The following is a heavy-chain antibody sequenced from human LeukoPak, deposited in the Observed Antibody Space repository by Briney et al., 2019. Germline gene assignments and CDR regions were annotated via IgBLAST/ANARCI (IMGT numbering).Heavy chain of an antibody. V-gene: IGHV3-23*01. CDR3: ARPRATVTDYFDY. Sequence: GGSLRLSCAASGFTFSSYAMSWVRQAPGKGLEWVSAISGSGGSTYYADSVKGRLTISRDNSKNTLYLQMDSLRAEDTAVYYCARPRATVTDYFDYWGQGTLVTVSS. CDR2: ISGSGGST. D-gene: IGHD4-17*01. CDR1: GFTFSSYA. J-gene: IGHJ4*02.